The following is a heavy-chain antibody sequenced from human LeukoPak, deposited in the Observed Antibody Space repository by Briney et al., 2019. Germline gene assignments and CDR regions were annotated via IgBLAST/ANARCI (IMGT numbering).Heavy chain of an antibody. V-gene: IGHV3-66*01. J-gene: IGHJ4*02. D-gene: IGHD2-8*01. CDR1: GFTVSSNY. Sequence: GGSLRLSCAASGFTVSSNYMSWVRQAPGKGLEWVSVIYSGGSTYYADSVKGRFTISRDNSKNTLYLQMNSLRTEDTAVYYCARDWRVYYFDYWGQGTLVTVSS. CDR3: ARDWRVYYFDY. CDR2: IYSGGST.